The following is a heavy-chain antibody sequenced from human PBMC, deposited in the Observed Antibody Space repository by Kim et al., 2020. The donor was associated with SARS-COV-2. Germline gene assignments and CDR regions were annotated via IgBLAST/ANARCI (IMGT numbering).Heavy chain of an antibody. CDR3: ARDNGVAGSGYYYYYGMDV. D-gene: IGHD6-19*01. CDR1: GFTFSSYW. CDR2: IKQDGSEK. Sequence: GGSLRLSCAASGFTFSSYWMSWVRQAQGKGLEWVANIKQDGSEKYYVGSVKGRFAISRDNAKNSLYLQTKSLRAEDAAVYYCARDNGVAGSGYYYYYGMDVWGQGTTVTVSS. J-gene: IGHJ6*02. V-gene: IGHV3-7*03.